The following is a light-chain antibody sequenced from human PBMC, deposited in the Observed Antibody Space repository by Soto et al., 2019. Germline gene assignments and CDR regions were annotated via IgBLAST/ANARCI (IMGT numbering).Light chain of an antibody. Sequence: QSVLTQPASVSGSPGQSITISFAGTSSDVGAYNYVSWYQQHPGKAPKLVIYEVGDRPSGVSNRFSGSKSGNTASLAISGLQAEDEADYYCSSYTSSTTQVFGGGTKVTVL. CDR3: SSYTSSTTQV. V-gene: IGLV2-14*01. J-gene: IGLJ3*02. CDR2: EVG. CDR1: SSDVGAYNY.